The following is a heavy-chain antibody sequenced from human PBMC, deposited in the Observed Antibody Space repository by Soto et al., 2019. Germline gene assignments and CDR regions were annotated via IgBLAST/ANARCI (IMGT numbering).Heavy chain of an antibody. J-gene: IGHJ6*02. CDR1: GFTFSSYG. CDR3: ARDTVAHYYYDGMDV. Sequence: QVQLVESGGGVVQPGRSLRLSCAASGFTFSSYGMHWVRQAPGKGLEWVAVIWYDGSNKYYADSVKGRFTISRDNSKNTLYLQMNSLRAEDTAVYYCARDTVAHYYYDGMDVWGQGTTVTVSS. D-gene: IGHD4-17*01. V-gene: IGHV3-33*01. CDR2: IWYDGSNK.